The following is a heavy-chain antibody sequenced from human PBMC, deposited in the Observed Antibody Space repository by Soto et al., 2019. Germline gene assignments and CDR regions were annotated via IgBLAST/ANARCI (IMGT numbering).Heavy chain of an antibody. CDR1: GFTFSSYA. V-gene: IGHV3-30-3*01. CDR3: AREITMIVARYYYYGMDV. D-gene: IGHD3-22*01. CDR2: ISYDGSNK. Sequence: GGSLRLSCAASGFTFSSYAMHWVRQAPGKGLEWVAVISYDGSNKYYADSVKGRFTISRDNSKNTLYLQMNSLRAEDTAVYYCAREITMIVARYYYYGMDVWGQGTTVTVSS. J-gene: IGHJ6*02.